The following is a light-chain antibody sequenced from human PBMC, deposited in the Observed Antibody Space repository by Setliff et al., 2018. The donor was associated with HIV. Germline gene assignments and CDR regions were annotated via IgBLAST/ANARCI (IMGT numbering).Light chain of an antibody. CDR3: QVWDTSSDHPG. CDR2: YDS. CDR1: DIGSKS. J-gene: IGLJ1*01. V-gene: IGLV3-21*04. Sequence: YDLTQPPSVSVAPGKTARITCGGNDIGSKSVHWYQQKPGQAPVLVIYYDSDRPSGIPERFSGFNSGNTATLTISRVEAGDEADYYCQVWDTSSDHPGFGTGTKVTVL.